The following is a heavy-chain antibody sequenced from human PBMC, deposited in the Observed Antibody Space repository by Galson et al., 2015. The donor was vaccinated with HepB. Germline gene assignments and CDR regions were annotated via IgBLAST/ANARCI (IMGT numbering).Heavy chain of an antibody. V-gene: IGHV3-48*02. CDR3: AREPYCGGDCYSGAFDI. D-gene: IGHD2-21*02. Sequence: SLRLSCTASGFTFSSYSMNWVRQAPGKGLEWVSYISSSSSTIYYADSVKGRFTISRDNAKNSLYLQMNSLRDEDTAVYYCAREPYCGGDCYSGAFDIWGQGTMVTVSS. CDR1: GFTFSSYS. CDR2: ISSSSSTI. J-gene: IGHJ3*02.